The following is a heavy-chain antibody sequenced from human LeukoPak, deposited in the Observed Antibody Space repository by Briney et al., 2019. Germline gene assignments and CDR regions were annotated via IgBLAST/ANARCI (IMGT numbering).Heavy chain of an antibody. Sequence: PGGALRLSCAASGFTFSSYDTTWVRQAPGRGLEWVSSTRPSGDNTYYGDSVKGRFTISRDNSKNTVYLQMNNMRVDDTAVYYCARVAGWHWFDPWGQGTLVTVSS. CDR2: TRPSGDNT. CDR1: GFTFSSYD. CDR3: ARVAGWHWFDP. J-gene: IGHJ5*02. D-gene: IGHD6-19*01. V-gene: IGHV3-23*01.